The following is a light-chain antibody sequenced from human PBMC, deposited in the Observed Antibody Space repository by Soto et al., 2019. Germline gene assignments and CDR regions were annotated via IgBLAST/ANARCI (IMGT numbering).Light chain of an antibody. V-gene: IGKV1-33*01. CDR3: QQYKT. Sequence: DIQMTQSPSSLSASVGDRVTITCQASQDISNYLNWYQQKPGKAPKLLIYDASNLETGVPSRFSGSGSGTDFTFTISSLQAEDIATYYCQQYKTFGQGTKLEIK. J-gene: IGKJ2*01. CDR1: QDISNY. CDR2: DAS.